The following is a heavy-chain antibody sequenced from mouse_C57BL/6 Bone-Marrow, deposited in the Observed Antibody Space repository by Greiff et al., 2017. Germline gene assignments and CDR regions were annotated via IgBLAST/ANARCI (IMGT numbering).Heavy chain of an antibody. V-gene: IGHV1-80*01. CDR2: IYPGDGDT. CDR3: ARCDYYGSSFYAMDY. CDR1: GYAFSSYW. Sequence: QVQLKQSGAELVKPGASVKISCKASGYAFSSYWMNWVKQRPGKGLEWIGQIYPGDGDTNYNGKFKGKATLTADKSSSTAYMQLSSLTSEDSAVYFCARCDYYGSSFYAMDYWGQGTSVTVSS. D-gene: IGHD1-1*01. J-gene: IGHJ4*01.